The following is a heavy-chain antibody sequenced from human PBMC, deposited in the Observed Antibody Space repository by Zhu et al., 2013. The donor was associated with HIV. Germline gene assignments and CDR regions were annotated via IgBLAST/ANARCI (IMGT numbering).Heavy chain of an antibody. J-gene: IGHJ2*01. Sequence: QVQLVQSGAEVKKPGSSVKVSCKASGGTFSSYTISWVRQAPGQGLEWMGRIIPILGIANYAQKFQGRVTITADKSTSTAYMELSSLRSEDTAVYYCARGSIAVAGWYFDLWGRGTLVTVSS. CDR3: ARGSIAVAGWYFDL. CDR2: IIPILGIA. V-gene: IGHV1-69*02. D-gene: IGHD6-19*01. CDR1: GGTFSSYT.